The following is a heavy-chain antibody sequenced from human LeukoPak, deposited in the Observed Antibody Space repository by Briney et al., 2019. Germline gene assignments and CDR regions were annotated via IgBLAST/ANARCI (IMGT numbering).Heavy chain of an antibody. CDR3: ARESWGYCSGGSCYHFDY. J-gene: IGHJ4*02. CDR1: GFTFSSYA. D-gene: IGHD2-15*01. Sequence: GGSLRLSCAASGFTFSSYAMSWVRQAPGKGLEWVSYISSSSSTIYYADSVKGRFTISRDNAKNSLYLQMNSLRAEDTAVYYCARESWGYCSGGSCYHFDYWGQGTLVTVSS. V-gene: IGHV3-48*01. CDR2: ISSSSSTI.